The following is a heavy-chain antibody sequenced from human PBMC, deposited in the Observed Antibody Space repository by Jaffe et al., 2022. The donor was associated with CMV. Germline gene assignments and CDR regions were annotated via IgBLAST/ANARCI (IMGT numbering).Heavy chain of an antibody. Sequence: QVQLVQSGAEVKKPGASVKVSCKASGYTFTSYAMHWVRQAPGQRLEWMGWINAGNGNTKYSQKFQGRVTITRDTSASTAYMELSSLRSEDTAVYYCARDLPPTPSSGWFYYFDYWGQGTLVTVSS. J-gene: IGHJ4*02. CDR2: INAGNGNT. CDR3: ARDLPPTPSSGWFYYFDY. D-gene: IGHD6-19*01. V-gene: IGHV1-3*01. CDR1: GYTFTSYA.